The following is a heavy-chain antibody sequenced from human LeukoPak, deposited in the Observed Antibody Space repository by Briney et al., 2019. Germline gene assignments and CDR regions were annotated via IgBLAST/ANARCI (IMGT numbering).Heavy chain of an antibody. V-gene: IGHV4-38-2*02. CDR3: SREKPLMDHYDFSGYDWEY. J-gene: IGHJ4*02. D-gene: IGHD3-22*01. CDR1: GYSISTLSN. Sequence: NTSETLSLTCTVSGYSISTLSNWGWSRQAPGKGLAWVASIYHGGSTYYNPSLRGRVTISIATSKNQISLWLTSVTAAATDVYYYSREKPLMDHYDFSGYDWEYWGQGSLVIVSS. CDR2: IYHGGST.